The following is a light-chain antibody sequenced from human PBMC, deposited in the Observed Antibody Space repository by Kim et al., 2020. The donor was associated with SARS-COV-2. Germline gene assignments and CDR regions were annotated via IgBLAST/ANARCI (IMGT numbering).Light chain of an antibody. CDR2: GKN. V-gene: IGLV3-19*01. Sequence: SSELTQDPAVSVALGQTVRITCQGDSLRSYYASWYQQKPGQAPVLVIYGKNNRPSGIPDRFSCSSSGNTASLTITWAQAEDEADYYCNSRDSSGNHLGVV. CDR1: SLRSYY. CDR3: NSRDSSGNHLGVV. J-gene: IGLJ2*01.